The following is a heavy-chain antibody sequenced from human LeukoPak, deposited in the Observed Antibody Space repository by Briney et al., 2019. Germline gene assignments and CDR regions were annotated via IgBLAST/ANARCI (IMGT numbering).Heavy chain of an antibody. J-gene: IGHJ4*02. CDR1: GGSFSGYY. CDR3: ARFYDYYDSSGYYYYFDY. Sequence: PSETLSLTCAVYGGSFSGYYWSWIRQPPGKGLEWIGEINHSGSTNYNPSLKSRVTISVDTSKNQFSLKLSSVTAADTAVYYCARFYDYYDSSGYYYYFDYWGQGTLVTVSS. D-gene: IGHD3-22*01. CDR2: INHSGST. V-gene: IGHV4-34*01.